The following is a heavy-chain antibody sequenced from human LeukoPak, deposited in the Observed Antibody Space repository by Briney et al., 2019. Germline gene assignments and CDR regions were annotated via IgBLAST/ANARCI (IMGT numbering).Heavy chain of an antibody. V-gene: IGHV4-39*01. CDR1: GGSISSSSYY. D-gene: IGHD2-2*01. CDR2: IYYSGST. CDR3: AGATRPYYYYGMDV. Sequence: NPSETLSLTCTVSGGSISSSSYYWGWIRQPPGKGLEWIGSIYYSGSTYYNPSLKSRVIISVDTSKNQFSLKLSSVTAADTAVYYCAGATRPYYYYGMDVWGQGTTVTVSS. J-gene: IGHJ6*02.